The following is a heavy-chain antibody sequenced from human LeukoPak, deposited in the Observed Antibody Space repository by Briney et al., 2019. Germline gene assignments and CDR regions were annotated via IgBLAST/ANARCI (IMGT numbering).Heavy chain of an antibody. D-gene: IGHD2-2*01. Sequence: ASVKVSCKASGYTFTGYYMHWVRQAPGQGLEWMGWINPNSGGTNYAQKFQGWVTMTRDTSISTAYMELSRLRSDDTAVYYCASPPGYCSSTSCYRFDYWGQGTLVTVSS. CDR1: GYTFTGYY. CDR3: ASPPGYCSSTSCYRFDY. J-gene: IGHJ4*02. V-gene: IGHV1-2*04. CDR2: INPNSGGT.